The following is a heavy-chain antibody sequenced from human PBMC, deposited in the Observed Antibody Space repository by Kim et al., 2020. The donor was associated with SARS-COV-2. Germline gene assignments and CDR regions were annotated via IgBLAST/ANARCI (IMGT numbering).Heavy chain of an antibody. J-gene: IGHJ4*02. D-gene: IGHD1-26*01. CDR2: GGMT. Sequence: GGMTSYADTVKGRFTNSRDNAKNAMYLEMNSLRGGDTALYYCVRGDQVGDYWGQGTLVTVSS. CDR3: VRGDQVGDY. V-gene: IGHV3-20*03.